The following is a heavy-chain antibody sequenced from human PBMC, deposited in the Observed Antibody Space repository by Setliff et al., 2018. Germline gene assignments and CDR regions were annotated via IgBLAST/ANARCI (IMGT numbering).Heavy chain of an antibody. V-gene: IGHV7-4-1*02. Sequence: ASVKVSCKASGYSFSTYAMSWIRQAPGQGLEWMGWINTNTGNPSYAQGFTGRFVFSLDASVSAAYLQISSLKPEDTAMYYCARASRFATIVWKGDYYMDVWGKGTTVTVSS. D-gene: IGHD3-16*02. CDR3: ARASRFATIVWKGDYYMDV. J-gene: IGHJ6*03. CDR1: GYSFSTYA. CDR2: INTNTGNP.